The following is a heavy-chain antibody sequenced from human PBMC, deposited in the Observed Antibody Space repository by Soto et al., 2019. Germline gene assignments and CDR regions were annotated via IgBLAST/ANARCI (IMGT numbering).Heavy chain of an antibody. CDR2: IKSKTDGGTT. J-gene: IGHJ6*02. CDR1: GFTFSNAW. V-gene: IGHV3-15*01. CDR3: TTDRILEWLLRFGYYYYGMDV. Sequence: KPGGSLRLSCAASGFTFSNAWMSWVRQAPGKGLEWVGRIKSKTDGGTTDYAAPVKGRFTISRDDSKNTLYLQMNSLKTEDTAVYYCTTDRILEWLLRFGYYYYGMDVWGQGTTVTVSS. D-gene: IGHD3-3*01.